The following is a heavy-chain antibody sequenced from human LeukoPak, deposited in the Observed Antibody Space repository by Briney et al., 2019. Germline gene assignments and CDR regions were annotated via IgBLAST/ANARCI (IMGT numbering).Heavy chain of an antibody. J-gene: IGHJ5*02. CDR1: GYTFTSYG. V-gene: IGHV1-18*03. D-gene: IGHD2-2*01. CDR2: ISAYNGNT. CDR3: ARVVTPRYCSTTSCYWKGWFDP. Sequence: ASVKVSCKASGYTFTSYGISWVRQAPGQGLEWMGWISAYNGNTNYAQKLQGRVTMTTDTSASTAYMELSSLRSEDMAVYYCARVVTPRYCSTTSCYWKGWFDPWGQGTLVTVSS.